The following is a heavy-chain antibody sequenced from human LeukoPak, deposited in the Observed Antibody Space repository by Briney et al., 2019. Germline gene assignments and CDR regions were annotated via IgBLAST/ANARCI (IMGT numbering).Heavy chain of an antibody. J-gene: IGHJ6*03. CDR3: AKDPQLATSYYYYMDV. CDR2: IRFDGSNE. D-gene: IGHD1-1*01. Sequence: GGSLRLSCAASGFTFTNYGMHWVRQAPGKGLEWVAFIRFDGSNEYCADSVKGRFTISRDNSKNTLYLLMNSLRAEDTAVYYCAKDPQLATSYYYYMDVWGKGTPVTVSS. V-gene: IGHV3-30*02. CDR1: GFTFTNYG.